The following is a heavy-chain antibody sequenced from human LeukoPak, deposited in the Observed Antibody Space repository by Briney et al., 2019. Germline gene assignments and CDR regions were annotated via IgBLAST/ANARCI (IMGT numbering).Heavy chain of an antibody. V-gene: IGHV4-4*02. D-gene: IGHD2-15*01. CDR1: GGSISSSNW. CDR2: IYHSGST. CDR3: ARVEDCSGGSCYLFDY. Sequence: PSETLSLTCAVSGGSISSSNWWSWVRQPPGKGLEWIGEIYHSGSTNYNPSLKSRVTISVDKSKNQFSLKLSSVTAADTAVYYCARVEDCSGGSCYLFDYWGQGTLVTVSS. J-gene: IGHJ4*02.